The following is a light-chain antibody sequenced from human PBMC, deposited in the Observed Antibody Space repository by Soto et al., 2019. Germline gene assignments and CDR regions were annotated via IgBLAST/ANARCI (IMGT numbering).Light chain of an antibody. V-gene: IGKV1-17*03. CDR3: LQHNNYPLT. J-gene: IGKJ4*01. CDR2: AAS. CDR1: QGISIY. Sequence: DIQMTQSPSAMSASVGDRVTITCRASQGISIYLAWFQQKPGKVAKRMIYAASSLQSGLPSPFSGNGSGTEFTLTISSLQPEDVETYYCLQHNNYPLTFGGGTKGDI.